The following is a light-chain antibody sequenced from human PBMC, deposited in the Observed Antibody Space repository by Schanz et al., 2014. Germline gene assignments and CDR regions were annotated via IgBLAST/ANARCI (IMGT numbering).Light chain of an antibody. CDR3: AMHTTYNTLKGV. CDR2: DVS. CDR1: SSDVGGHNY. V-gene: IGLV2-8*01. Sequence: QSALTQPPSASGSPGQSVTISCTGTSSDVGGHNYVSWYQQHPGKAPKLIIYDVSVRPSGVPDRFSGSKSVNTASLTISGLQAEDEADYFCAMHTTYNTLKGVFGGGTKVTVL. J-gene: IGLJ3*02.